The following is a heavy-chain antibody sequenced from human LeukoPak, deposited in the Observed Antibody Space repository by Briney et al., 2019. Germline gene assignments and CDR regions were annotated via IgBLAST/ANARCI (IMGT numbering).Heavy chain of an antibody. D-gene: IGHD3-3*01. CDR1: GYTFTGYY. J-gene: IGHJ5*02. V-gene: IGHV1-2*02. Sequence: ASVKVSCKASGYTFTGYYMHWVRQAPGQGLEWMGWINPNSGGTNYAQKLQGRVTMTTDTSTSTAYMELRSLRSDDTAVYYCARDTYYDFWSGRNWFDPWGQGTLVTVSS. CDR3: ARDTYYDFWSGRNWFDP. CDR2: INPNSGGT.